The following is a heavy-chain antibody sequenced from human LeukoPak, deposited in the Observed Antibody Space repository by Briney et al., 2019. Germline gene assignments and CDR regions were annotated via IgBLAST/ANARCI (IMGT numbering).Heavy chain of an antibody. CDR2: ISGSGGST. CDR3: APTPRYSSGWYLGY. J-gene: IGHJ4*02. Sequence: PGGSLRLSCAASGFTFSSYAMSWVRQAPGKGLEWVSAISGSGGSTYYADSVKGRFTISRDNSKNTLYLQMNSLRAEDTAVYYCAPTPRYSSGWYLGYWGQGTLVTVSS. V-gene: IGHV3-23*01. D-gene: IGHD6-19*01. CDR1: GFTFSSYA.